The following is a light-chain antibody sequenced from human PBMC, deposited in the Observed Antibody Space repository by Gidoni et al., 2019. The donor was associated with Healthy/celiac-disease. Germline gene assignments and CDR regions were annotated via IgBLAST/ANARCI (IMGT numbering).Light chain of an antibody. V-gene: IGKV4-1*01. J-gene: IGKJ1*01. CDR3: QQYYSTPLRT. CDR2: WAS. Sequence: DIVMTQSPDSLAVSLGERATINCKSSQSVLYSSNNKNYLAWYQQKPGQPPKLLISWASTRESGVPDRFSGSGSGTDFTLTISSLQAEDVAVYYCQQYYSTPLRTFGQGTKVEIK. CDR1: QSVLYSSNNKNY.